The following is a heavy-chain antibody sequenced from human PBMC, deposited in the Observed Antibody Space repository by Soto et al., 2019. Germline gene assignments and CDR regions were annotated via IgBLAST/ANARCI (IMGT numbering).Heavy chain of an antibody. J-gene: IGHJ6*02. V-gene: IGHV4-34*01. Sequence: SETLSLTCAVSGGSFSGYIWTWIRQTPGKGLQWVGQINHSGSSIYNPSLKNRVTISTMSNNKFSLELSSVTAADTAVYYCARYGELTLVPAAIYYYYYGMDVWGQGTTVTVSS. D-gene: IGHD2-2*02. CDR1: GGSFSGYI. CDR3: ARYGELTLVPAAIYYYYYGMDV. CDR2: INHSGSS.